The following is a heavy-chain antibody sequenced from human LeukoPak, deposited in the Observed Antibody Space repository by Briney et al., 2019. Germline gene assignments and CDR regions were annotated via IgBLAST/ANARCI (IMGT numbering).Heavy chain of an antibody. V-gene: IGHV1-69*05. CDR2: IFPIFGTA. CDR3: ARDFGYSYGGYYYMDV. D-gene: IGHD5-18*01. J-gene: IGHJ6*03. Sequence: ASVKVSCKASGGTFSSYAISWVRQAPGQGLEWMGGIFPIFGTANYAQKFQGRVTITTDESTSTAYMELSSLRSEDTAVYYCARDFGYSYGGYYYMDVWGKGTTVTVSS. CDR1: GGTFSSYA.